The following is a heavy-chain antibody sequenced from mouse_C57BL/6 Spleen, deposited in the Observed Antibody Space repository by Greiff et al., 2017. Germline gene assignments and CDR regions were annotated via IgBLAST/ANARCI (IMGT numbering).Heavy chain of an antibody. Sequence: QVQLQQPGAELARPGASVKLSCKASGYTFTSYGISWVKQRTGQGLEWIGEIYPSRGNTYYNEKFKGKATLTADKSSSTAYMELRSLPSEDSAVYYCARWDGAMDYWGQGTSVTVSS. CDR2: IYPSRGNT. V-gene: IGHV1-81*01. D-gene: IGHD2-3*01. CDR1: GYTFTSYG. J-gene: IGHJ4*01. CDR3: ARWDGAMDY.